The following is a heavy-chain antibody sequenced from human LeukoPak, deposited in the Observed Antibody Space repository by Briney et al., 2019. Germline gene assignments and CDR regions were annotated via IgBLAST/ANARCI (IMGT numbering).Heavy chain of an antibody. D-gene: IGHD3-22*01. J-gene: IGHJ3*02. CDR3: AKSNGYGLIDI. CDR1: DGSISRYY. V-gene: IGHV4-59*12. Sequence: PSETLSLTCTVSDGSISRYYWSWIRQPPGKGLEWIGYLYNSGSTTYSPSLKSRVTISLDTSRNQFSLKLNSVTAADTAVYYCAKSNGYGLIDIWGQGTMVTVSS. CDR2: LYNSGST.